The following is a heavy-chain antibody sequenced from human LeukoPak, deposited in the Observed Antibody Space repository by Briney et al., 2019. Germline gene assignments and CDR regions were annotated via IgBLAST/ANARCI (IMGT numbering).Heavy chain of an antibody. CDR3: ARAQRGCSANSCYLDP. J-gene: IGHJ5*02. CDR2: ILYTGDT. V-gene: IGHV4/OR15-8*02. CDR1: GDSINSNQFY. D-gene: IGHD2-15*01. Sequence: PSETLSLTCVVSGDSINSNQFYWGWVRQPPGKGLEWIAEILYTGDTNYNPSLRSLVTLSIDNSNNEASLKLASVTAADSAVYYCARAQRGCSANSCYLDPWGPGILVTVSS.